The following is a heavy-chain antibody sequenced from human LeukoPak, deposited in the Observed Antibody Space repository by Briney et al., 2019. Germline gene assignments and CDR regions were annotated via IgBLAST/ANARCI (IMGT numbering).Heavy chain of an antibody. V-gene: IGHV4-34*01. CDR3: ASFGVMGPSYFDY. CDR1: GGSFSGYS. J-gene: IGHJ4*02. D-gene: IGHD3-16*01. Sequence: SETLSLTCAVYGGSFSGYSWSWIRQHPGKGLEWIGYISYSGSTYHNPSLKSRVTISVDTSKNQFSLKLSSVTAADTAVYYCASFGVMGPSYFDYWGQGTLVTVSS. CDR2: ISYSGST.